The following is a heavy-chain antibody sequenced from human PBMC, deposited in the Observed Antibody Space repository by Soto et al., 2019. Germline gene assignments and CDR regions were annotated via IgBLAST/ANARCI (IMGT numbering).Heavy chain of an antibody. D-gene: IGHD1-1*01. CDR2: ISAHNGNT. J-gene: IGHJ4*02. CDR1: GYGFTTYG. Sequence: QVHLVQSGAEVKKPGASVKVSCKGSGYGFTTYGITWVRQAPGQGLEWMAWISAHNGNTNYAQKLQGRVTVTRDTSTSTAYMELRSLRSDDTAVYYFARGRYGDYWGQGAVVTVSS. V-gene: IGHV1-18*01. CDR3: ARGRYGDY.